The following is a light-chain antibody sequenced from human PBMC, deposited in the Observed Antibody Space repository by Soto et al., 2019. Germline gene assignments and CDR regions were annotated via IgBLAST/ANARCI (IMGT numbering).Light chain of an antibody. J-gene: IGLJ1*01. CDR3: QSYDISLSASV. V-gene: IGLV1-40*01. CDR1: SSNIGAGYD. Sequence: QSVLTQPPSVSGAPGQRVTISCTGSSSNIGAGYDVHWYQQVPGTAPKLLIYGNTNRPSGVPDRFSGSKSGTPASLAITGLQAEDEADYYCQSYDISLSASVFGNGTKVTVL. CDR2: GNT.